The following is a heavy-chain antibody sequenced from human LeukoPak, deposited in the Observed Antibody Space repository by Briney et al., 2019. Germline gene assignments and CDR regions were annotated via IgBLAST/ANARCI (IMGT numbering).Heavy chain of an antibody. Sequence: GRSLRLSCAASGFSFSSYGMNWVRQAPGRGLEWVAFISHDGNDKDYADSVKGRFTISRDNSKNTLYVQMNSLRAEDTAMYYCAKSKTCGDFGYFDYWGQGILVTVSS. J-gene: IGHJ4*02. D-gene: IGHD4-17*01. CDR1: GFSFSSYG. CDR2: ISHDGNDK. CDR3: AKSKTCGDFGYFDY. V-gene: IGHV3-30*18.